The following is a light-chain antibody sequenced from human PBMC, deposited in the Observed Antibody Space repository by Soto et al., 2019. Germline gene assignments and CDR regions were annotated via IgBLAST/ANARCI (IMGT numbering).Light chain of an antibody. CDR3: QQYGSSPWT. CDR2: SVS. V-gene: IGKV3-20*01. CDR1: QNIRSNS. Sequence: EIVLTQSPGTLSLSPGERTTLSCRASQNIRSNSLAWYQQKPGQAPRLVIYSVSSRATDIPDRFRGSGSGTDFTLPISRLEPEDFAVYYCQQYGSSPWTFGQGTKVEI. J-gene: IGKJ1*01.